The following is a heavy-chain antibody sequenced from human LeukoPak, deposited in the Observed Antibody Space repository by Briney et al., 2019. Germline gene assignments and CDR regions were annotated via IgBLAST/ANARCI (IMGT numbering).Heavy chain of an antibody. CDR2: ISGSGGST. Sequence: GGSLRLSCAASGFTFSSYGMSWVRQAPGKGLEWVSAISGSGGSTYYADSVKGRFTISRDNSKNTLYLQMNSLRAEDTAVYYCAKDESGWYIYYYYYMDVWGKGTTVTVSS. V-gene: IGHV3-23*01. CDR1: GFTFSSYG. J-gene: IGHJ6*03. CDR3: AKDESGWYIYYYYYMDV. D-gene: IGHD6-19*01.